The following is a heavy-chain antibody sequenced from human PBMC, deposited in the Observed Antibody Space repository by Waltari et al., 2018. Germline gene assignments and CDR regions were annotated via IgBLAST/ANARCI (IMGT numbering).Heavy chain of an antibody. V-gene: IGHV5-51*01. CDR1: GYSLTSYW. D-gene: IGHD6-6*01. CDR3: ASSRAARWAVDI. J-gene: IGHJ3*02. Sequence: EVQLVQSGAEVKKPGESLKISCKGPGYSLTSYWIGWVRQMPGKGLEWLGIIYPGDSDTRYSPSFQGKVPTSADKSSSTAYLQWSSLKASDTAMYYCASSRAARWAVDIWGQGTMVTVAS. CDR2: IYPGDSDT.